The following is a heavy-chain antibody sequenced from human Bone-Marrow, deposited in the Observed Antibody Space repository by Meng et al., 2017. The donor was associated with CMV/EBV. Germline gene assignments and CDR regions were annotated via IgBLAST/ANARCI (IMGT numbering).Heavy chain of an antibody. CDR2: IRYDGSNK. J-gene: IGHJ4*02. CDR1: GFTFSSYG. Sequence: GGSLRLSCAASGFTFSSYGMHWVRQAPGKGLEWVAFIRYDGSNKYYADSVKGRFTISRDNSKNTLYLQMNSLRAEDTAVYYCTTDPFVVVVGATRGFGYWGQGTLVTVSS. V-gene: IGHV3-30*02. CDR3: TTDPFVVVVGATRGFGY. D-gene: IGHD2-15*01.